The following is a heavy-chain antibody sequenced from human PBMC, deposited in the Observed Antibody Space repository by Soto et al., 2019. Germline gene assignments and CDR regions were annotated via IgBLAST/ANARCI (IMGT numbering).Heavy chain of an antibody. V-gene: IGHV5-10-1*01. D-gene: IGHD5-12*01. CDR3: ARGHSGYGDF. CDR2: IDPSDSHT. CDR1: GYSFTNYW. J-gene: IGHJ4*02. Sequence: GESLKISCKASGYSFTNYWIFWVRQMPGKGLEWMGRIDPSDSHTNYSPSLQGHITISSDKSVTTAYLQWSSLQASDTAMYYCARGHSGYGDFWGQGTLVTVSS.